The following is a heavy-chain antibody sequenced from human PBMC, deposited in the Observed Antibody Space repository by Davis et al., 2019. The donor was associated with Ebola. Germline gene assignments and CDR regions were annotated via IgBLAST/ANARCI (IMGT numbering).Heavy chain of an antibody. D-gene: IGHD3-22*01. V-gene: IGHV4-59*01. J-gene: IGHJ6*02. CDR2: IYYSGST. CDR1: GGSISSYY. CDR3: ARDRDSSGYSYYYYGMDV. Sequence: PSETLSLTCTVPGGSISSYYWSWIRQPPGKGLEWIGYIYYSGSTNYNPSLKSRVTISVDTSKNQFSLKLSSVTAADTAVYYCARDRDSSGYSYYYYGMDVWGQGTTVTVSS.